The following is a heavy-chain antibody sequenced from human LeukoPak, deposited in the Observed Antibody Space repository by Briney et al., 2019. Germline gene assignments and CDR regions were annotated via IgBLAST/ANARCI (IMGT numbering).Heavy chain of an antibody. Sequence: GGSLRLSCAASGFISSYAMNWVRQAPGKGRGWVAVIWYDGSNKYYADSVKGRFTISRDNSKNTLYLQMNSLRAEDTAVYYCARDWDYGGNSADYWGQGTLVTVSS. D-gene: IGHD4-23*01. J-gene: IGHJ4*02. CDR1: GFISSYA. V-gene: IGHV3-33*08. CDR3: ARDWDYGGNSADY. CDR2: IWYDGSNK.